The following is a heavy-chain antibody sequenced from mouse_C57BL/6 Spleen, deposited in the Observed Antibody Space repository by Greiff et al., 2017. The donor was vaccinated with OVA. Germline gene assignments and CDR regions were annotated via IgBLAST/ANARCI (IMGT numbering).Heavy chain of an antibody. V-gene: IGHV14-2*01. D-gene: IGHD1-1*01. CDR2: IDPGDGAT. CDR1: GFNIKDYY. Sequence: EVKLMESGAELVKPGASVKLSCTASGFNIKDYYMHWVKQRPEQGLEWIGRIDPGDGATKYAPKFQGKATITADTSSNTAYLQLSSLTSEDAAVYDCARRDYYDSSPDYFAYWGQGTTLTVSS. J-gene: IGHJ2*01. CDR3: ARRDYYDSSPDYFAY.